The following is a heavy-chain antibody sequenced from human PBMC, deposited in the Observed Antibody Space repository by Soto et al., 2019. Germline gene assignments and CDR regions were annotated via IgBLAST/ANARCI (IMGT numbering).Heavy chain of an antibody. Sequence: GESLKISCKGSGYSFNSYWIGWVRQMPGKGLEWMGIIYPGDSDTRYSPSFQGQVTISADKFISTAYLQWSSLKASDTAIYYCARSPMHITGTTFFDYWGQGTLVTVSS. V-gene: IGHV5-51*01. CDR3: ARSPMHITGTTFFDY. CDR1: GYSFNSYW. CDR2: IYPGDSDT. J-gene: IGHJ4*02. D-gene: IGHD1-7*01.